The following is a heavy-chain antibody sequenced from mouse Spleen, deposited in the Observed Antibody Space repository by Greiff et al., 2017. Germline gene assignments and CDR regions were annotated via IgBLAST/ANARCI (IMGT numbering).Heavy chain of an antibody. CDR2: ISYSGST. V-gene: IGHV3-2*02. Sequence: VQLQQSGPGLVKPSQSLSLTCTVTGYSITSDYAWNWIRQFPGNKLEWMGYISYSGSTSYNPSLKSRISITRDTSKNQFFLQLNSVTTEDTATYYCARSSSHCFDYWGQGTTLTVSS. CDR1: GYSITSDYA. CDR3: ARSSSHCFDY. J-gene: IGHJ2*01. D-gene: IGHD1-1*01.